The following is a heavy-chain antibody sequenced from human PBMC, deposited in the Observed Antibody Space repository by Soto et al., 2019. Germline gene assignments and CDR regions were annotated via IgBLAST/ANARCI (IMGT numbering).Heavy chain of an antibody. Sequence: SETLSLTCTVSGGSINNYYWSWIRQPPGKGLEWIGYIYYSGSTTYNPSLKSRVTISLDTSRNQFSLKLSSVTAADTALYYCARTGDVSGKGFSYGMDVWAQGTTVTVSS. V-gene: IGHV4-59*01. CDR3: ARTGDVSGKGFSYGMDV. CDR1: GGSINNYY. CDR2: IYYSGST. J-gene: IGHJ6*02. D-gene: IGHD3-10*01.